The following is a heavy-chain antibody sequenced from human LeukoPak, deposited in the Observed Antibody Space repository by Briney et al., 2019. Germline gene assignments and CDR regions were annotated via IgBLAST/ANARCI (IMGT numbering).Heavy chain of an antibody. D-gene: IGHD2-2*01. V-gene: IGHV1-69*04. CDR2: IIPILGIA. J-gene: IGHJ6*02. Sequence: ASVKVSCKASGGTFSSYAISWVRQAPGQGLEWMGRIIPILGIANYAQKFQGRVTITADKSTSTAYMELSGLRSEDTAVYYCARDRSTSAYYYYGMDVWGQGTTVTVSS. CDR3: ARDRSTSAYYYYGMDV. CDR1: GGTFSSYA.